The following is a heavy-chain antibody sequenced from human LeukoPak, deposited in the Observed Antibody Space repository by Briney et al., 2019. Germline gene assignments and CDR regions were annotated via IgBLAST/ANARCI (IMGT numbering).Heavy chain of an antibody. V-gene: IGHV4-4*07. CDR2: IYASGNT. CDR1: GGPISTYY. J-gene: IGHJ3*01. D-gene: IGHD6-6*01. Sequence: SESLSLTCTVSGGPISTYYGSLIRQPAGKGLEWIVRIYASGNTNYYPTLKSRFTMSIDTSKNQFSLRLTSVTAADTAVYYCAKEYSSSSEKNAFDVWGQGTMVTVSS. CDR3: AKEYSSSSEKNAFDV.